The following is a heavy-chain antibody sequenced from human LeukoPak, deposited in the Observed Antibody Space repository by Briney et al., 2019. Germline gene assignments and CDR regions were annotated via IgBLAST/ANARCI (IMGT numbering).Heavy chain of an antibody. D-gene: IGHD3-22*01. V-gene: IGHV1-69*05. CDR3: ARVAYYYDSAGLYLNYFYGMDV. Sequence: GASVKVSCKASGGTFSSYAISWVRQAPGQGLEWMGGIIPIFGTANYAQKFQGRVTMTRDASISTAYMELSSLRSEDTAVYYCARVAYYYDSAGLYLNYFYGMDVWGQGTTVTVSS. CDR2: IIPIFGTA. J-gene: IGHJ6*02. CDR1: GGTFSSYA.